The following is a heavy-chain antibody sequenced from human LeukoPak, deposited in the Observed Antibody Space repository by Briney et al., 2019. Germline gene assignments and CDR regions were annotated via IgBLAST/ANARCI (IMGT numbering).Heavy chain of an antibody. J-gene: IGHJ6*02. CDR3: GRDRDFWSSHDRIDGMDV. D-gene: IGHD3-3*01. CDR2: ISSSSSYI. CDR1: GFTFSSYS. Sequence: PGGSLRLSCVASGFTFSSYSMKWVRQAPGEGLEWVSSISSSSSYIDYADSVKGRFTISRDNAKNSLYLQMKSLRDEDTAVFYCGRDRDFWSSHDRIDGMDVWGQGTTVTVSS. V-gene: IGHV3-21*01.